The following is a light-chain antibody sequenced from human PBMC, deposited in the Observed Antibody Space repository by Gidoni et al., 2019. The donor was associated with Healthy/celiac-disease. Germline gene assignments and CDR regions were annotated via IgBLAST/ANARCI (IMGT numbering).Light chain of an antibody. J-gene: IGLJ2*01. Sequence: QSALTQPRTLSGSPGQSVTISCTGTSSDVGGYNYVSWYQQHPGKAPKLMIYDVSRRPSGVPDRFSGSKSGNPASLTISGLQAEDEADYYCCSYAGSYTKVFGGGTKLTVL. CDR1: SSDVGGYNY. CDR2: DVS. V-gene: IGLV2-11*01. CDR3: CSYAGSYTKV.